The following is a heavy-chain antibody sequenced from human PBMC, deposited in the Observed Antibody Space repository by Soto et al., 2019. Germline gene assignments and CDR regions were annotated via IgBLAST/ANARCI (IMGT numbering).Heavy chain of an antibody. D-gene: IGHD3-16*01. CDR2: ISGSGTTI. J-gene: IGHJ4*02. CDR3: ARGSALGGPSLDY. Sequence: GGSLRLSCAASGFTFSSYSMNWVRQAPGKGLEWVSYISGSGTTIYYADSVKGRFTISRDNSKNTLYLQMGSLRAEDMAVYYCARGSALGGPSLDYWGQGTLVTVSS. V-gene: IGHV3-48*01. CDR1: GFTFSSYS.